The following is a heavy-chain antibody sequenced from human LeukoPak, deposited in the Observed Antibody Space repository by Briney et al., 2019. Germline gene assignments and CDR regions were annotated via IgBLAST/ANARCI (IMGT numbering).Heavy chain of an antibody. CDR1: GFTFDAYG. V-gene: IGHV3-20*04. CDR2: INWNGGST. D-gene: IGHD3/OR15-3a*01. Sequence: GGSLRLSCAASGFTFDAYGMSWVRQVPGKGLEWVSGINWNGGSTYYGDSVKGRFTISRDNAKNSLYLQMNSLRAEDTALYYCARSDGMDSYAFDIWGRGTMVTVSS. J-gene: IGHJ3*02. CDR3: ARSDGMDSYAFDI.